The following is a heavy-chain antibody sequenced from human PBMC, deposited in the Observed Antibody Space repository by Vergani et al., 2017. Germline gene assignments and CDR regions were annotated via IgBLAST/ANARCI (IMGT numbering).Heavy chain of an antibody. CDR3: ARYNKQLRPRAFDL. CDR2: IYVSGIT. D-gene: IGHD4-23*01. J-gene: IGHJ3*01. V-gene: IGHV4-61*02. CDR1: GASINNDFYY. Sequence: QVQLQESGPGLVKPSQTLSLTCTVSGASINNDFYYWHWIRQPAGKGLEWIGRIYVSGITDYNSSLQSRVSMSVDTSKNQFSLTLTSVTAAPTAVYYCARYNKQLRPRAFDLCGQGTMVTVSS.